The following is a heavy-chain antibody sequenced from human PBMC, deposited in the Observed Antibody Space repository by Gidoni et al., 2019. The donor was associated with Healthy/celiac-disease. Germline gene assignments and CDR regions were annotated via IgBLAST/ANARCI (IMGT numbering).Heavy chain of an antibody. D-gene: IGHD1-26*01. J-gene: IGHJ6*02. CDR1: GFTFSSYG. CDR3: AKDRVGGIVASPGTGYYYYGMDV. V-gene: IGHV3-30*18. CDR2: ISYDGSNK. Sequence: QVQLVESGGGVVQPGRSLRLSCAVSGFTFSSYGMPWVRQAPGKGLEWVAVISYDGSNKYYADSVKGRFTISRDNSKNTLYLQMNSLRAEDTAVYYCAKDRVGGIVASPGTGYYYYGMDVWGQGTTVTVSS.